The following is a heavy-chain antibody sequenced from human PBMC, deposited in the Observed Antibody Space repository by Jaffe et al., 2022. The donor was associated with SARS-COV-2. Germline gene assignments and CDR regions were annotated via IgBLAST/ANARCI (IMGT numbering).Heavy chain of an antibody. J-gene: IGHJ4*02. D-gene: IGHD3-22*01. V-gene: IGHV3-23*01. CDR3: ARGGGGPPTYYDSSLDY. CDR2: ISGSGGST. CDR1: GFTFSSYA. Sequence: EVQLLESGGGLVQPGGSLRLSCAASGFTFSSYAMSWVRQAPGKGLEWVSAISGSGGSTYYADSVKGRFTISRDNSKNTLYLQMNSLRAEDTAVYYCARGGGGPPTYYDSSLDYWGQGTLVTVSS.